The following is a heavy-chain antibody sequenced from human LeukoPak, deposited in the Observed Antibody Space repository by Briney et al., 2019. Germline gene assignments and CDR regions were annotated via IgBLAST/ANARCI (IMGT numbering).Heavy chain of an antibody. CDR2: ISSSSSYI. V-gene: IGHV3-21*01. CDR3: ARIYSSSSSRGAFDI. Sequence: GGSLRLSCAASGFTFTTYAMNWVRQAPGKGLEWVSSISSSSSYIYYADSVKGRFTISRDNAKNSLYLQMNSLRAEDTAVYYCARIYSSSSSRGAFDIWGQGTMVTVSS. J-gene: IGHJ3*02. D-gene: IGHD6-6*01. CDR1: GFTFTTYA.